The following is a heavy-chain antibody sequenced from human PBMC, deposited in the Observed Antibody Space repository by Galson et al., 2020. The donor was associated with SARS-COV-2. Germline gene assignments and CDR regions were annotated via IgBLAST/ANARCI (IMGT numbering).Heavy chain of an antibody. D-gene: IGHD6-19*01. CDR2: IYYSGST. CDR1: GGTISSYY. J-gene: IGHJ6*03. CDR3: ARGDTDSSGWSYYYCMDV. Sequence: SETLTLTCTVSGGTISSYYWSWIRQPPGKGLEWIGYIYYSGSTNYNPSLKSRVTISADTTTNNFPLRLSTVTAAGTAVYYCARGDTDSSGWSYYYCMDVWGKGTRVAVSS. V-gene: IGHV4-59*01.